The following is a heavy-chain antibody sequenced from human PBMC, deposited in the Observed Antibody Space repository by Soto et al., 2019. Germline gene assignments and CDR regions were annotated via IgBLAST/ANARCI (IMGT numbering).Heavy chain of an antibody. D-gene: IGHD3-10*01. CDR2: IKQDGSEQ. CDR1: EFTFIGSW. J-gene: IGHJ4*02. Sequence: EVQLVESGGGLVQPGGSLRLSCAASEFTFIGSWMKWVRQAPGRGLAWVATIKQDGSEQYYVDSANGRFTISRDTANNSLYLQMNRLRAEATAVYYCATTGGYWGQGNLVTVSS. CDR3: ATTGGY. V-gene: IGHV3-7*05.